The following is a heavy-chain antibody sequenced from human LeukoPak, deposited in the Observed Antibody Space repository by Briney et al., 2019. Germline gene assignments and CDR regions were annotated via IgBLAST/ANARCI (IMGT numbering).Heavy chain of an antibody. CDR2: INPNSGGT. CDR3: AICLGWRGQQLDFYI. V-gene: IGHV1-2*02. D-gene: IGHD6-13*01. CDR1: GYTFTGYY. Sequence: ASVKVSCKASGYTFTGYYMHWVRQAPGQGLEWMGWINPNSGGTNYAQKFQGRVTMTRDTSISTAYMELRSLRFDDTAVYHCAICLGWRGQQLDFYIWGQGTMVTVSS. J-gene: IGHJ3*02.